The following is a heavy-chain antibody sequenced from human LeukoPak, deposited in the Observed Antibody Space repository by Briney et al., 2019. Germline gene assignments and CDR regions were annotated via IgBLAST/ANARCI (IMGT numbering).Heavy chain of an antibody. D-gene: IGHD3-3*01. CDR2: ISWNSGSI. V-gene: IGHV3-9*01. Sequence: HPGGSLRLSCAASGITLRSYAMHWVRQAPGKGLEWVSGISWNSGSIGYADSVKGRFTISRDNAKNSLYLQMNSLRAEDTALYYCANDMERVLIGYFDYWGQGTLVTVSS. CDR3: ANDMERVLIGYFDY. CDR1: GITLRSYA. J-gene: IGHJ4*02.